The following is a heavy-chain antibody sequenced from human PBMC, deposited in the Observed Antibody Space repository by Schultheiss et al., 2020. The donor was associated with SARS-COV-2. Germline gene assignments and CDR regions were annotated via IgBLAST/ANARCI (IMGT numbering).Heavy chain of an antibody. CDR3: ASGVRVATPIGYYYYGMDV. CDR1: GGSFSGYY. J-gene: IGHJ6*02. D-gene: IGHD5-12*01. CDR2: IYYIGST. V-gene: IGHV4-34*01. Sequence: SETLSLTCAVYGGSFSGYYWSWIRQPPGKGLEWIGSIYYIGSTYYNPSLKSRVTISVDTSKNQFSLKLSSVTAADTAVYYCASGVRVATPIGYYYYGMDVWGQGTTVTVSS.